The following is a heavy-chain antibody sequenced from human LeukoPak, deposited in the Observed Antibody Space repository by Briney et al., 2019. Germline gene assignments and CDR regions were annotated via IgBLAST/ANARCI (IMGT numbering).Heavy chain of an antibody. D-gene: IGHD4-23*01. V-gene: IGHV3-66*01. CDR1: TFTVSDKY. J-gene: IGHJ4*02. CDR3: ARDLTYGGKRGYYFDY. Sequence: GGSLRLSCAASTFTVSDKYMSWVRQAPGKGLEWLSVIYSDGTTYYADSVKGRFTISRDNSKNTLYLQMNSLRAEDTAVYYCARDLTYGGKRGYYFDYWGQGTLVTVSS. CDR2: IYSDGTT.